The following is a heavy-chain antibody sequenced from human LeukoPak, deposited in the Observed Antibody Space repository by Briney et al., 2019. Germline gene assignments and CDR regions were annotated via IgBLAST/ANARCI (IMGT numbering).Heavy chain of an antibody. CDR1: GGSISSYY. D-gene: IGHD3-9*01. Sequence: SETLSLTCTVSGGSISSYYWSWIRQPPGKGLEWIGYIYYSGSTNYNPSLKSRVTISVDTSKNQFSLKLSSVTAADTAVYYCARHGGYFDWTMGVDYWGQGTLVTVSS. CDR3: ARHGGYFDWTMGVDY. V-gene: IGHV4-59*08. J-gene: IGHJ4*02. CDR2: IYYSGST.